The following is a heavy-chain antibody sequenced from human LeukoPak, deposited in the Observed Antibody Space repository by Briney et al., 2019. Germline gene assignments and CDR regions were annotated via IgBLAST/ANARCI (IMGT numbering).Heavy chain of an antibody. V-gene: IGHV1-2*02. J-gene: IGHJ4*02. D-gene: IGHD6-13*01. CDR3: ALSTGSSWYLFDY. Sequence: GASVKVSCKASGYTFTGYYMHWVRQAPGQGLEWMGWINPNSGGTNYAQKFQGRVTMTRDTSISTAYMELSRLRSDDTAVYYCALSTGSSWYLFDYWGQGTLVTVSS. CDR1: GYTFTGYY. CDR2: INPNSGGT.